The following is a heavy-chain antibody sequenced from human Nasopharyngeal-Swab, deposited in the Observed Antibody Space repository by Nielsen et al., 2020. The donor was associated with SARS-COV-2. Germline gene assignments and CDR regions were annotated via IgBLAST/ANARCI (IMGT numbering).Heavy chain of an antibody. CDR1: GGSISSYY. CDR3: ARGYHSSSLDY. V-gene: IGHV4-59*13. Sequence: SETLSLTCTVSGGSISSYYWSWIRQPPGKGLEWIGYIYYSGSTNYNPSLKSRVTISVDTSKNQFSLKLSSVTAADTAVYYCARGYHSSSLDYWGQGTLVTASS. J-gene: IGHJ4*02. CDR2: IYYSGST. D-gene: IGHD6-13*01.